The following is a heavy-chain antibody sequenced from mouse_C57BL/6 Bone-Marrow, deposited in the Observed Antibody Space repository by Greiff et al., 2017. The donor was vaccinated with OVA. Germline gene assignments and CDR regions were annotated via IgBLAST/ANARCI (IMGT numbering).Heavy chain of an antibody. CDR1: GYTFTSYW. D-gene: IGHD1-1*02. CDR2: IDPSDSYT. V-gene: IGHV1-69*01. CDR3: ARRGGNWYFDV. Sequence: VQLQQPGAELVMPGASVKLSCTASGYTFTSYWMPWVKQRPGQGLEWIGEIDPSDSYTNYNQKFKGKSTLTVDKSSSTAYMQLSSLTSEDSAVYYCARRGGNWYFDVWGTGTTVTVSS. J-gene: IGHJ1*03.